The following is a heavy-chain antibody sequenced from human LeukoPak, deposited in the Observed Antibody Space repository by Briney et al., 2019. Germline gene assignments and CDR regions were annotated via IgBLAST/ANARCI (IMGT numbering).Heavy chain of an antibody. CDR3: AREYYDFWSGYANWFDP. CDR2: IWYDGSNK. Sequence: GGSLRLSCAASGFTFSSYVMHWVRQAPGKGLEWVAVIWYDGSNKYYADSVKGRFTISRDNSKNTLYLQMNSLRAEDTAVYYCAREYYDFWSGYANWFDPWGQGTLVTVSS. CDR1: GFTFSSYV. J-gene: IGHJ5*02. D-gene: IGHD3-3*01. V-gene: IGHV3-33*01.